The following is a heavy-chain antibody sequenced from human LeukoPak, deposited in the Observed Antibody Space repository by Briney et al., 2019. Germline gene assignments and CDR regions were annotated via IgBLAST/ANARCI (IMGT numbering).Heavy chain of an antibody. D-gene: IGHD6-19*01. V-gene: IGHV4-39*07. Sequence: KSSETLSLTCTVSGGSISSSGSYWGWIRQSSGKGLEWIGTIYYSESTGNTYYNPSLKSRVTISVDRSRNHFSLNLTSVTAADTAFYYCARIHPLLFGYTSGCVFDCWGQGALVAVSS. CDR1: GGSISSSGSY. CDR3: ARIHPLLFGYTSGCVFDC. J-gene: IGHJ4*02. CDR2: IYYSESTGNT.